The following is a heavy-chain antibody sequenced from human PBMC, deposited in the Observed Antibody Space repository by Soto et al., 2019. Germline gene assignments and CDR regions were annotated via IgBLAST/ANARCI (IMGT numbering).Heavy chain of an antibody. Sequence: ASVKVSCKASGYTFTSYYMHWVRQAPGQGLEWMGIINPSGGSTSYAQKFQGRGTMTRDTSTSTVYMELSSLRSEDTAVYYCARALGFGPPLLGYCTGGSCYGAFDICRQRTMFTASS. CDR3: ARALGFGPPLLGYCTGGSCYGAFDI. V-gene: IGHV1-46*01. CDR1: GYTFTSYY. D-gene: IGHD2-15*01. CDR2: INPSGGST. J-gene: IGHJ3*02.